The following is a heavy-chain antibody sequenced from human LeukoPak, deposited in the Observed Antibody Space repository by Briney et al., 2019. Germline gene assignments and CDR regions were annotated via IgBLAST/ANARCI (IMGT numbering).Heavy chain of an antibody. CDR3: ARDMAAAGDY. D-gene: IGHD6-13*01. Sequence: GGSLRLSCAASGFTFSLYEMTWVRQAPGKGLEWVSYISRSGSTTYYADSVKGRFTISRDNAKNSLYLQMNSPTTEDTAVYYCARDMAAAGDYWGQGTLVT. CDR2: ISRSGSTT. V-gene: IGHV3-48*03. CDR1: GFTFSLYE. J-gene: IGHJ4*02.